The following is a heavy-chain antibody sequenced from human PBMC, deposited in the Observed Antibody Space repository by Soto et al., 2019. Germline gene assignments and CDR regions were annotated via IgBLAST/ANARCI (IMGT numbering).Heavy chain of an antibody. Sequence: EVHLVESGGGLIQPGGSLRLSCAASGFTFSTYWMHWVRQAPGKGLVWVSRIRGDGGDTNSADSVMGRFTISRDNAKNTLYLQMNSLRVDDTAVYYCTRDLVLGSGSLDLWGQGTTVTVSS. CDR2: IRGDGGDT. CDR1: GFTFSTYW. D-gene: IGHD3-10*01. J-gene: IGHJ6*02. V-gene: IGHV3-74*01. CDR3: TRDLVLGSGSLDL.